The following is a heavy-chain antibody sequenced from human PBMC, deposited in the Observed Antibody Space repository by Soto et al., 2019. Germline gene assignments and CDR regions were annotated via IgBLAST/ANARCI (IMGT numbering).Heavy chain of an antibody. J-gene: IGHJ4*02. CDR2: ISYDGNNK. CDR1: GFTFSTYA. Sequence: VGSLRLSCAASGFTFSTYAMHWVRQAPGKGLEWVAIISYDGNNKYYADSVKGRFTISRDNSKNTLYLQMNNLRAEDTAMYYCARRDGYNKSDYWGQGTLVTVSS. V-gene: IGHV3-30*03. D-gene: IGHD5-12*01. CDR3: ARRDGYNKSDY.